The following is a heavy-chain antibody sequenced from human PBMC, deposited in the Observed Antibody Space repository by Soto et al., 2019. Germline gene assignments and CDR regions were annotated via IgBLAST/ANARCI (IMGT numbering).Heavy chain of an antibody. J-gene: IGHJ4*02. CDR1: GGSIGGYD. D-gene: IGHD2-15*01. CDR2: IFYSGST. V-gene: IGHV4-59*01. CDR3: ATGGASSKPFDY. Sequence: PSETLCLTCSVSGGSIGGYDGSWIRQPPGKGLEWIGYIFYSGSTNYNPSLKSRVTISVDTSKNQFSLKLTSVTAADTAVYYCATGGASSKPFDYWGQGALVTVSS.